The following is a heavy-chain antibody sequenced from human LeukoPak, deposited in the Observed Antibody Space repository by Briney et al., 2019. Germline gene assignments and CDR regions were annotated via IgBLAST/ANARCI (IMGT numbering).Heavy chain of an antibody. D-gene: IGHD3-3*01. V-gene: IGHV3-11*01. J-gene: IGHJ6*02. CDR3: AKESIEIFGVVIRADYYGMDV. CDR1: GFTFSDYY. CDR2: ISGGSRTI. Sequence: GGSLRLSCAASGFTFSDYYMTWIRQAPGKGLEWVSSISGGSRTINYADSVKGRFTISRDNSKNTLYLQMNSLRAEDTAVYYCAKESIEIFGVVIRADYYGMDVWGQGTTVTVSS.